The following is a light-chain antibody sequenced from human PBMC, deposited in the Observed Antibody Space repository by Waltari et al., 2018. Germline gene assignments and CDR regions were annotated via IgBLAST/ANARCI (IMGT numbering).Light chain of an antibody. V-gene: IGLV2-14*01. CDR2: EVS. CDR1: SSDVGGYNY. CDR3: SSYTSSSTVV. J-gene: IGLJ2*01. Sequence: QSALTQPASVSGSPGQSITISCTGPSSDVGGYNYASWYQQHPGKAPNLMIYEVSNRPSGVSNRFSGSKSGNTASLTISGLQAEDEADYYCSSYTSSSTVVFGGGTKLTVL.